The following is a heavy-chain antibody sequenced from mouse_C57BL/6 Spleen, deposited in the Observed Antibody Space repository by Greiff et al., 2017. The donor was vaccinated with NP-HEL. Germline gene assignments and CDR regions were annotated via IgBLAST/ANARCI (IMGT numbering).Heavy chain of an antibody. CDR3: ARNFGGYYGSSPYWYFDV. J-gene: IGHJ1*03. Sequence: QVQLQQSGPGLVQPSQSLSITCTVSGFSLTSYGVHWVRQSPGKGLEWLGVIWSGGSTDYNAAFISRLSISKDNSKSQVFFKMNSLQADDTAIYYCARNFGGYYGSSPYWYFDVWGTGTTVTVSS. CDR2: IWSGGST. V-gene: IGHV2-2*01. CDR1: GFSLTSYG. D-gene: IGHD1-1*01.